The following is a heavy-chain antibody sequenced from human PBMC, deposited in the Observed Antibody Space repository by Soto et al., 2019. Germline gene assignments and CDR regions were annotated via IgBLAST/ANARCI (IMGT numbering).Heavy chain of an antibody. CDR1: GFTFSSYA. D-gene: IGHD6-13*01. CDR3: AKGGYEQQLYCFDY. J-gene: IGHJ4*02. Sequence: GGSLRLSCAASGFTFSSYAMSWVRQAPGKGLEWVSAISGSGGSTYYADSVKGRFTISRDNSKNRLYLQMNGLRAEDTAVYYCAKGGYEQQLYCFDYWGQGTLVTVSS. CDR2: ISGSGGST. V-gene: IGHV3-23*01.